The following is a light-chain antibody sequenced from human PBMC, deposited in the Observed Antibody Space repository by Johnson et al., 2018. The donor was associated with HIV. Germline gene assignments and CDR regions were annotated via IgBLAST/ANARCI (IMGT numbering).Light chain of an antibody. CDR1: SSNIGNNY. Sequence: QSVLTQPPSVSAAPGQKVTISCSGSSSNIGNNYVSWYQQLPGTAPKLLIYDSNKRPSGIPDRFSGSKPGTSATLGITGLQTGDEADYYCGTWDSSLRPDVLGTGTSVTVL. CDR3: GTWDSSLRPDV. J-gene: IGLJ1*01. V-gene: IGLV1-51*01. CDR2: DSN.